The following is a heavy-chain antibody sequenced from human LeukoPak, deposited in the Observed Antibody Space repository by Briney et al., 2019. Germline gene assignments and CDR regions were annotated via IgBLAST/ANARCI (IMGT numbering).Heavy chain of an antibody. CDR3: ARGDFWSGYPDDY. V-gene: IGHV1-8*01. CDR2: MKTNSGNT. J-gene: IGHJ4*02. Sequence: ASVKVSRKASGYTFTSYDINWVRQATAQGLEWMGWMKTNSGNTGYAQKFQGRVTMTRNTSISTAYMELSSLRSEDTAVYYCARGDFWSGYPDDYWGQGTLVTVSS. CDR1: GYTFTSYD. D-gene: IGHD3-3*01.